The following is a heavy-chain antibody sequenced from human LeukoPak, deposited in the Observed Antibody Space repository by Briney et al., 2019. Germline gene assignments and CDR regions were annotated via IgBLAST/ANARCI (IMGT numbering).Heavy chain of an antibody. J-gene: IGHJ6*02. V-gene: IGHV1-3*01. Sequence: ASVKVSCKASGYTFTSYAMHRVRQAPGQRLEWMGWINAGNGNTKYSQKFQGRVTITRDTSASTAYMELSSLRSEDTAVYYCAREFGEIVVVSPIHYYYGMDVWGQGTTVTVSS. CDR1: GYTFTSYA. CDR3: AREFGEIVVVSPIHYYYGMDV. CDR2: INAGNGNT. D-gene: IGHD3-22*01.